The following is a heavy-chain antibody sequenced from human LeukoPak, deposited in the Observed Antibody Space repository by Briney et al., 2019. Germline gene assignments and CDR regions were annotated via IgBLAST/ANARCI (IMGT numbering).Heavy chain of an antibody. D-gene: IGHD3-22*01. CDR1: GGSTRSYY. V-gene: IGHV4-4*09. CDR2: IYTSGST. J-gene: IGHJ3*02. CDR3: ARLLYYDSSGYHDAFDI. Sequence: PSETLSLTCTVSGGSTRSYYWSWIRQPPGEGLEWIGYIYTSGSTNYNPSLKSRVTISVDTSKNQFSLKLNSVTAADTAVYYCARLLYYDSSGYHDAFDIWGQGTMVTVSS.